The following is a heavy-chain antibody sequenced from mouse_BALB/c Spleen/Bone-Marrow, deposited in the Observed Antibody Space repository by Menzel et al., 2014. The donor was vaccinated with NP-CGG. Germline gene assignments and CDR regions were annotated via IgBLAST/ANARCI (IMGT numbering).Heavy chain of an antibody. V-gene: IGHV5-6-2*01. J-gene: IGHJ2*01. Sequence: DVKLQESGGGLVKLGGSLKLPCAASGFTFSSYYMSWVRQTPEKRLELVAAINSNGGSAYYPDTVKGRFTISRDNAKNTLFLQMSSLKSEDTALYYCARHGGFGNYFDYWGQGTTLTVSS. D-gene: IGHD1-1*02. CDR1: GFTFSSYY. CDR3: ARHGGFGNYFDY. CDR2: INSNGGSA.